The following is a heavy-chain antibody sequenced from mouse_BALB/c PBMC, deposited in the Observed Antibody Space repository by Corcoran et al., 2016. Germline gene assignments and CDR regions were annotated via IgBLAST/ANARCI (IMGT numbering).Heavy chain of an antibody. Sequence: QIQWVQFGPELKKTGETVKISCKASGYTFTNYGMNWVEQAPGRGLKWMGWINTYTGEPTYADDFKGRFAFSLETSASTAYLQINNLKNEDMATYFCAREPYAMDYWGQGTSVTVSS. CDR2: INTYTGEP. J-gene: IGHJ4*01. CDR3: AREPYAMDY. CDR1: GYTFTNYG. V-gene: IGHV9-1*02.